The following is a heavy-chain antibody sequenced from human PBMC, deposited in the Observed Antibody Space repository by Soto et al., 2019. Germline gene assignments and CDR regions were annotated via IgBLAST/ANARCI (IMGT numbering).Heavy chain of an antibody. Sequence: SETLSLTCAVSGGSTSSSNWWSWVRQPPGKGLEWIGEIYHSGSTNYNPSLKSRVTISVDKSKNQFSLKLSSVTAADTAVYYCARDTAGIVGAVYYYGMDVWGQGTTVTVSS. CDR1: GGSTSSSNW. D-gene: IGHD6-13*01. CDR3: ARDTAGIVGAVYYYGMDV. J-gene: IGHJ6*02. CDR2: IYHSGST. V-gene: IGHV4-4*02.